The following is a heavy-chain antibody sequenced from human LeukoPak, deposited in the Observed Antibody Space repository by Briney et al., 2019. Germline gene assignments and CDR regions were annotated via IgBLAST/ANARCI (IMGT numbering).Heavy chain of an antibody. CDR2: ISYDGSNK. Sequence: GRSLRLSCAASGFTFSSYAMHWVRQAPGKGLEWVAVISYDGSNKYYADSVKGRFTISRDNSKNTLYLQMNSLGAEDTAVYYCAKGPLIEVAGTTWDYWGQGTLVTVSS. J-gene: IGHJ4*02. V-gene: IGHV3-30-3*01. CDR1: GFTFSSYA. D-gene: IGHD6-19*01. CDR3: AKGPLIEVAGTTWDY.